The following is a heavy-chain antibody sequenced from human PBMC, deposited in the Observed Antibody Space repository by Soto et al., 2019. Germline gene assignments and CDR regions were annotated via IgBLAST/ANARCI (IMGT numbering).Heavy chain of an antibody. J-gene: IGHJ4*02. CDR1: GFTFDDYA. Sequence: EVQLVESGGGLVQPGRSLRLSCAASGFTFDDYAMHWVRQAPGKGLEWGSGIRWNSGSIGYADSVNGRFTICRDNAKNSLYLQMNSLRAEDTALYYCAKDMGYDYVWGSYVFDYWGQATLVTVSS. V-gene: IGHV3-9*01. CDR3: AKDMGYDYVWGSYVFDY. D-gene: IGHD3-16*01. CDR2: IRWNSGSI.